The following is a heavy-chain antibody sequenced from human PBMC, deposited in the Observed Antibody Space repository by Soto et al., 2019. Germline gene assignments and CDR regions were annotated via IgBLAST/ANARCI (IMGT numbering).Heavy chain of an antibody. CDR2: VYTGGNT. V-gene: IGHV4-4*07. Sequence: QLQESGPGLVKPSETLSLTCNVSGRSMISYYWSWIRQPAGKGLEWIGRVYTGGNTNYNPSLKCGVTVSVDTSKSQCSLNLTSVTAADTAVYYCAREGDDRHFFFDSWGQGTLVTVSS. J-gene: IGHJ4*02. CDR1: GRSMISYY. CDR3: AREGDDRHFFFDS. D-gene: IGHD3-3*02.